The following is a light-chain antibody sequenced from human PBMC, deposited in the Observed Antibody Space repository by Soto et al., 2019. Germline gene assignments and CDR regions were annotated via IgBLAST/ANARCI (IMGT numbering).Light chain of an antibody. CDR2: GAF. CDR3: QQYKNWPPLT. J-gene: IGKJ4*01. CDR1: QSVSYN. V-gene: IGKV3-15*01. Sequence: EIVMTQSPATLSVSPGETATLSCRASQSVSYNLAWYQQKPGQGPRLLIYGAFTRAAGIPARCSGSGSATEFTLTIRSLQSEDFSVYYCQQYKNWPPLTFGGGTKVEIK.